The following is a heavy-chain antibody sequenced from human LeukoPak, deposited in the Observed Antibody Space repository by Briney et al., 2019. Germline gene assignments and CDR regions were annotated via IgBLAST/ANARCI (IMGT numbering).Heavy chain of an antibody. V-gene: IGHV4-34*01. CDR2: INHSGST. J-gene: IGHJ4*02. Sequence: SDTLSLTCAVYGGSFSGYYWSWIRQPPGKGLEWIGEINHSGSTNYNPSLKSRVTLSVDTSKNQFSLKLSSVNAADTAVFYCARRVWGSYRYTDFDYWGQGTLVTVSS. CDR3: ARRVWGSYRYTDFDY. D-gene: IGHD3-16*02. CDR1: GGSFSGYY.